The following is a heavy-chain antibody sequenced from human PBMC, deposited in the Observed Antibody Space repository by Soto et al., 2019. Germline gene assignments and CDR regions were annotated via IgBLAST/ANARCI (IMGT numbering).Heavy chain of an antibody. CDR3: VKEGYYYDSSGYYYFDY. D-gene: IGHD3-22*01. J-gene: IGHJ4*02. V-gene: IGHV3-64D*06. CDR2: ISSNGGST. Sequence: PGGSLRLSCAASGFTFRSYGMHWVRQAPGKGLEYVSAISSNGGSTYYADSVKGRFTISRDNSKNTLYLQMSSLRAEDTAVYYCVKEGYYYDSSGYYYFDYWGQGTLVTVSS. CDR1: GFTFRSYG.